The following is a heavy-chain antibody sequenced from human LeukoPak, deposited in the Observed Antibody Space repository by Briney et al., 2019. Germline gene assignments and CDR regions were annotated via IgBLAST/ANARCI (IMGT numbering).Heavy chain of an antibody. Sequence: SETLSLTCAVYGGSFSGYYWSWIRQPPGKGLEWIGEINHSGSANYNPSLKSRVTISVDTSKNQFSLKLSSVTAADTAVYYCARRWSSDYGAALDYWGQGTPVTVSS. V-gene: IGHV4-34*01. CDR1: GGSFSGYY. J-gene: IGHJ4*02. CDR2: INHSGSA. D-gene: IGHD4-17*01. CDR3: ARRWSSDYGAALDY.